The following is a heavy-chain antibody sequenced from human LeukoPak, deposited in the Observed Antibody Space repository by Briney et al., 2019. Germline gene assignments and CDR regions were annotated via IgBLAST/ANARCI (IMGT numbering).Heavy chain of an antibody. D-gene: IGHD3-10*01. Sequence: SETLSLTCAVYGGSFSGYYWSWIRQPPGKGLEWIGEINHSGSTNYNPSLKSRVTISVDTSKNQFSLKLSSVTAADTAVYYCAREYRFGDSFDYWGQGTLVTVS. V-gene: IGHV4-34*01. CDR1: GGSFSGYY. CDR3: AREYRFGDSFDY. J-gene: IGHJ4*02. CDR2: INHSGST.